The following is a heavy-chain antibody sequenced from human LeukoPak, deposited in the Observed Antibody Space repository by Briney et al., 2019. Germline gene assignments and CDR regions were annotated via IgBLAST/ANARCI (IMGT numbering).Heavy chain of an antibody. Sequence: SETLSLTCTVSGGSVSSGSYYWSWIRQPPGTGLEWIGYIYYSGSTNYNPSLKSRVTISVDTSKNQFSLKLSSVTAADTAVYYCARVGYCSSTSCFHFDYWGQGTLVTVSS. J-gene: IGHJ4*02. CDR2: IYYSGST. V-gene: IGHV4-61*01. CDR3: ARVGYCSSTSCFHFDY. CDR1: GGSVSSGSYY. D-gene: IGHD2-2*01.